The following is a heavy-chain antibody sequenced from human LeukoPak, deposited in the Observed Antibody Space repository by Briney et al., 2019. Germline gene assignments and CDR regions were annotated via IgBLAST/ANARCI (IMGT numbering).Heavy chain of an antibody. V-gene: IGHV3-7*01. D-gene: IGHD5-18*01. J-gene: IGHJ4*02. CDR3: ARGDVDTAMVPFDY. CDR1: GFTFSSYW. Sequence: GGSLRLSCAASGFTFSSYWMSWVRQAPGKGLEWVANIKQDGSEKYYVDSVKGRFTISRDNAKNSLYLQMNSLRAEDTAVYYCARGDVDTAMVPFDYWGQGTLVTVSS. CDR2: IKQDGSEK.